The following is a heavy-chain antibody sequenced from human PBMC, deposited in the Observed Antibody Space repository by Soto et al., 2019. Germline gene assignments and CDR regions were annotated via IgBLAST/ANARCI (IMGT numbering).Heavy chain of an antibody. D-gene: IGHD4-17*01. V-gene: IGHV3-33*01. Sequence: PGGSLRPSCAASGFTFNTHGMHWVRQAPGKGLEWVAVIWYDGSQRYYADFVRGRFTISRDNSQNTLYLQMTSLRAEDTAVYYCARIDDYGDYVTDYWGQGALVTVSS. CDR1: GFTFNTHG. J-gene: IGHJ4*02. CDR3: ARIDDYGDYVTDY. CDR2: IWYDGSQR.